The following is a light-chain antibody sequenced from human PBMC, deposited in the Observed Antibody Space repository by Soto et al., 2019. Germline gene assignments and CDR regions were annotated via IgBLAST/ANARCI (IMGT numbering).Light chain of an antibody. CDR2: AAS. CDR1: LSISFF. Sequence: DIQMTQSPSALSTSVGDRVTITCRASLSISFFLACSQQKPGKVPKLLIYAASTLQSGVTSRFSGSGSGAEFTLTISSLQPEDVDTYYCQKYNSAPPTVGQGTKVEIK. J-gene: IGKJ1*01. CDR3: QKYNSAPPT. V-gene: IGKV1-27*01.